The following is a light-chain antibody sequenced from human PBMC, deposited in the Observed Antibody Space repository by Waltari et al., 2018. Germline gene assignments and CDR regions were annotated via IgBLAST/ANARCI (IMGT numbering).Light chain of an antibody. CDR1: RSVSAY. V-gene: IGKV1-39*01. J-gene: IGKJ5*01. CDR3: QQTFRTSVS. Sequence: DIQMTQSPSSLSASVGDRVTITCRASRSVSAYLNWYQHKPGKAPKLLIYATSNLQGGVPSRFSGSGSETEFTLTISSLDPEDFATYYCQQTFRTSVSFGQGTRLEIK. CDR2: ATS.